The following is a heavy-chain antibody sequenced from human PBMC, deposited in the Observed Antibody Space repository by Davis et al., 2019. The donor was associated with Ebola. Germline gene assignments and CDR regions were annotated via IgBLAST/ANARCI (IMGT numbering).Heavy chain of an antibody. V-gene: IGHV3-33*08. J-gene: IGHJ4*02. CDR2: ISYDETDK. Sequence: GGSLRLSCAASGFTFSSYGMHWVRQAPGKGLEWVAIISYDETDKLYADSVKGRFTISRDNAKNSLYLQMNSLRDEDTAVYYCARDPENIDYWGQGTLVTVSS. CDR1: GFTFSSYG. CDR3: ARDPENIDY. D-gene: IGHD2/OR15-2a*01.